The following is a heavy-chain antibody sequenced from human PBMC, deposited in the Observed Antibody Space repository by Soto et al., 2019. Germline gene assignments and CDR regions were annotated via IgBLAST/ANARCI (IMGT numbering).Heavy chain of an antibody. D-gene: IGHD1-26*01. J-gene: IGHJ5*02. CDR2: ISSSGTTI. V-gene: IGHV3-11*01. CDR1: EGTFVDHV. Sequence: AAAEGTFVDHVSSWIRQAPGKGLEWVSYISSSGTTIFYADSVQGRFTISRDNAKKSLYLEINSLRAEDTAVYYCAKDLPGELLTTCFDAWGQRTLDTVCS. CDR3: AKDLPGELLTTCFDA.